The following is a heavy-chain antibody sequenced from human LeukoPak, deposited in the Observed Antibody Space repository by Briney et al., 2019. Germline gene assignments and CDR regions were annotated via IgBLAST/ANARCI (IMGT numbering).Heavy chain of an antibody. CDR2: INHSGST. V-gene: IGHV4-34*01. J-gene: IGHJ4*02. D-gene: IGHD3-22*01. CDR3: ARALDSSGLFDY. Sequence: KPSETLSLTCAVHGGSFSGYYWSWIRQPPGKGLEWIGEINHSGSTNYNPSLKSRVTISVDTSKNQFSLKLSSVTAADTAVYYCARALDSSGLFDYWGQGTLVTVSS. CDR1: GGSFSGYY.